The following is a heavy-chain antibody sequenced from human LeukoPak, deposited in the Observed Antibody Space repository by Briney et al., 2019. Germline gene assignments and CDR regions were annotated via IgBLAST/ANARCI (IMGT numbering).Heavy chain of an antibody. CDR3: VRVRDGYNDAYI. CDR2: IYYSGST. V-gene: IGHV4-59*01. J-gene: IGHJ3*02. Sequence: SETLSLTCTVSGGSISSYYWSWIRQPPGKGLEWIGYIYYSGSTYYNPSLKSRVTISVDTSKNQFSLKLSSVTAADTAVYYCVRVRDGYNDAYIWGQGTMVTITS. D-gene: IGHD5-24*01. CDR1: GGSISSYY.